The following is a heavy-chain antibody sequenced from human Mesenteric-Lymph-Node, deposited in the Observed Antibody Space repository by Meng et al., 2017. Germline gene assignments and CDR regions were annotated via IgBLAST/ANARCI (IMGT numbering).Heavy chain of an antibody. D-gene: IGHD3-3*01. CDR3: AREAHDYDFWSGYYTYYYYYGMDV. J-gene: IGHJ6*02. CDR2: INSDGSSA. V-gene: IGHV3-74*01. CDR1: GFTFSSYW. Sequence: GESLKISCAASGFTFSSYWMHWVRQAPGKGLVWVSRINSDGSSASYADSVKGRFTISRDNAKNTLYLQMNSLRAEDTAVYYCAREAHDYDFWSGYYTYYYYYGMDVWGQGTTVTVSS.